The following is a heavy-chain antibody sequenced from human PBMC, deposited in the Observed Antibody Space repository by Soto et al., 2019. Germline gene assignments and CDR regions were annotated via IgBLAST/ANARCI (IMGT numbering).Heavy chain of an antibody. CDR1: GGSFSGYY. V-gene: IGHV4-34*01. Sequence: QVQLQQWGAGLLKPSETLSLTCAVYGGSFSGYYWSWIRQPPGKGLEWIGEINHSGSTNYNPSLKRRVTISVDTYKNQFSLKLSSVTAADTAVYYCARALISAAEGDFDYWGQGTLVTVSS. CDR2: INHSGST. J-gene: IGHJ4*02. D-gene: IGHD6-13*01. CDR3: ARALISAAEGDFDY.